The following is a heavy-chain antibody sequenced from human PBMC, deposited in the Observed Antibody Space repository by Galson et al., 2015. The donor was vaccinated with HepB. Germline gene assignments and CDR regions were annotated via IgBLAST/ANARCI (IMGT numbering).Heavy chain of an antibody. CDR2: IDPSDSYT. Sequence: QSGAEVKKPGESLKISCKGSGYSFTSYWISWVRQMPGKGLEWMGRIDPSDSYTNYSPSFQGHVTISADKSISTAYLQWSSLRASDTAMYYCARQVVYYGSGSSTYGMDVWGQGTTVTVSS. D-gene: IGHD3-10*01. V-gene: IGHV5-10-1*01. CDR3: ARQVVYYGSGSSTYGMDV. CDR1: GYSFTSYW. J-gene: IGHJ6*02.